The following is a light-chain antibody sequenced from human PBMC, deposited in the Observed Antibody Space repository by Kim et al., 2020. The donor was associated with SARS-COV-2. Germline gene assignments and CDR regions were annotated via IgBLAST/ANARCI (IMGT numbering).Light chain of an antibody. CDR3: QQYGSSPPIT. CDR1: QSVSSSY. CDR2: GAS. Sequence: EIVLTQSPGTLSLPPGERATLSCRASQSVSSSYLAWYQQKPGQAPRLLIYGASSRATGIPDRFSGSGSGTDFTLTISRLGPEDFAVYYCQQYGSSPPITFGQGTRLEIK. V-gene: IGKV3-20*01. J-gene: IGKJ5*01.